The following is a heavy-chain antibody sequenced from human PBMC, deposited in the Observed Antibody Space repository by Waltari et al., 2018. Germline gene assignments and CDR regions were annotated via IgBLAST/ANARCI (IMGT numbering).Heavy chain of an antibody. CDR2: INPNSGGT. Sequence: QVQLVQSGAEVKKPGASVKVSCKASGYTFTGYYMHWVRQAPGQGLEWMGWINPNSGGTNYAQKFQGRVTMTRDTSISTAYMELSRLRSDDTAVYYCARDIVVVPAAPRGYMDVWGKGTTVTIS. CDR3: ARDIVVVPAAPRGYMDV. J-gene: IGHJ6*03. D-gene: IGHD2-2*01. CDR1: GYTFTGYY. V-gene: IGHV1-2*02.